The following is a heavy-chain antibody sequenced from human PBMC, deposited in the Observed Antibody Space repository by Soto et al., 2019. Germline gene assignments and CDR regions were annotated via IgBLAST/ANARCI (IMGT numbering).Heavy chain of an antibody. Sequence: SETLSLTCTVSGGSVSSGSYYWSWIRQPPGKGLEWIGYIYYSGSTNYNPSLKSRVTISVDTSKNQFSLKLSSVTAADTAVYYCARGVDDILTGYYMDYFDYWGQGTLVTVSS. D-gene: IGHD3-9*01. J-gene: IGHJ4*02. CDR2: IYYSGST. V-gene: IGHV4-61*01. CDR1: GGSVSSGSYY. CDR3: ARGVDDILTGYYMDYFDY.